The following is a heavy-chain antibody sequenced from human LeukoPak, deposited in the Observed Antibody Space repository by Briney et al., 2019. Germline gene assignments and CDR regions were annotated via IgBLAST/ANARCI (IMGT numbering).Heavy chain of an antibody. CDR1: GVSISSAGYY. CDR2: ISHSGTT. CDR3: AGGFYDGDGSAWFDP. J-gene: IGHJ5*02. V-gene: IGHV4-30-2*01. D-gene: IGHD2-21*01. Sequence: SETLSLTCTVSGVSISSAGYYWTWIRQPPGKGLEWIGYISHSGTTYYNPSLESRVTISVDSSKSKFSLNVSSVTAADTAVYYCAGGFYDGDGSAWFDPWGQGILVTVSS.